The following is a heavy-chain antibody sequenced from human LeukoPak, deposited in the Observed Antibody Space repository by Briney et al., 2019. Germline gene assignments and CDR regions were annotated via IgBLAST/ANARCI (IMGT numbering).Heavy chain of an antibody. Sequence: GGSLRLSCAASGFTFSSYSMNWVRQAPGKGLEWVSGISWNSGSIGYADSVKGRFTISRDNAKNSLYLQMNSLRAEDMALYYCAKDIRDGQTRPGLNAFDIWGQGTMVTVSS. CDR3: AKDIRDGQTRPGLNAFDI. D-gene: IGHD2-2*01. CDR1: GFTFSSYS. V-gene: IGHV3-9*03. J-gene: IGHJ3*02. CDR2: ISWNSGSI.